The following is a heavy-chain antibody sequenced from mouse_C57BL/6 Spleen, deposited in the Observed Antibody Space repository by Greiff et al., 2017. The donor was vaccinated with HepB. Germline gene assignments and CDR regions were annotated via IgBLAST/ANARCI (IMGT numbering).Heavy chain of an antibody. CDR1: GFSLTSYG. CDR3: AKRGSSYAMDY. J-gene: IGHJ4*01. CDR2: IWSGGST. Sequence: VKLQESGPGLVQPSQRLSITCTVSGFSLTSYGVHWVRQPPGKGLEWLGVIWSGGSTDYDAAFISRLSISKDNSKSQVFFKMNSLQADDTAIYYCAKRGSSYAMDYWGQGTSVTVSS. V-gene: IGHV2-4*01.